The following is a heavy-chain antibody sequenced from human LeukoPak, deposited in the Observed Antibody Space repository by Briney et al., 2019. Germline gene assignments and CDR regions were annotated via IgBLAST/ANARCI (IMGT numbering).Heavy chain of an antibody. J-gene: IGHJ4*02. Sequence: SETLSLTCAVYGGSFSGYYWSWIRQPPGKGLEWIGEINHSGSTNYNPSLKSRVTISVDTSKNQFSLKLSSVTAADTAVYYCARAGDNSRYSDYWGQGTLVTVSS. V-gene: IGHV4-34*01. CDR1: GGSFSGYY. CDR3: ARAGDNSRYSDY. CDR2: INHSGST. D-gene: IGHD3-22*01.